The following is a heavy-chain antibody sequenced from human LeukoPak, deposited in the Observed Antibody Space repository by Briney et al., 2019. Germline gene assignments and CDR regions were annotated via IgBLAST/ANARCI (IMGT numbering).Heavy chain of an antibody. V-gene: IGHV4-38-2*02. D-gene: IGHD2-2*01. Sequence: PSETLSLTCTVSGYSISSGYYWGWIRPPPGKGLGWIGSIYHSGSTYYNPSLKSRVTISVDTSKNRFSLKLSSVTAADTAVYYCARHAEGRGYYFDYWGQGTLVTVSS. CDR1: GYSISSGYY. CDR2: IYHSGST. CDR3: ARHAEGRGYYFDY. J-gene: IGHJ4*02.